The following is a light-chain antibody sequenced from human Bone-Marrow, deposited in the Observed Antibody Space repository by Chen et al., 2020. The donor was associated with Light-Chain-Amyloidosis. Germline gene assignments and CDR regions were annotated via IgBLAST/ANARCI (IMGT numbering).Light chain of an antibody. Sequence: QSVLTQPPSVSGAPGQRVTISCTGSTSNIGVGYGVHWYQQVPGTAPKLLIYGNTNRPSGVPDRFSASKSGTSASLAITGLQAEDEADYYCQSYDSSLSSSVFGGGTKLTVL. CDR2: GNT. CDR1: TSNIGVGYG. CDR3: QSYDSSLSSSV. V-gene: IGLV1-40*01. J-gene: IGLJ2*01.